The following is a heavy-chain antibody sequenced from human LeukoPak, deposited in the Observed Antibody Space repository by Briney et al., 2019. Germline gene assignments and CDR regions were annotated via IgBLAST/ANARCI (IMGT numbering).Heavy chain of an antibody. CDR2: ISPYNGNT. CDR1: GYTFISYG. J-gene: IGHJ5*02. D-gene: IGHD2/OR15-2a*01. CDR3: GRHTSMGVPLDILEKWFDT. Sequence: SVKVSCKASGYTFISYGISWVRQAPGQGLQWMGWISPYNGNTNYVQKFQGRVTMTTDTSTSTAYMELRSLRSDDTAVYYCGRHTSMGVPLDILEKWFDTWGQGTLVTVSS. V-gene: IGHV1-18*01.